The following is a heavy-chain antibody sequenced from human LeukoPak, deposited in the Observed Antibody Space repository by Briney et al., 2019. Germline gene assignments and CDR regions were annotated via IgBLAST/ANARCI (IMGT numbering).Heavy chain of an antibody. Sequence: GGSLRLSCAASGFTFDDYAMHWVRQAPGKGLEWVSGISWNGGSIGYADSVKGRFTISRDNAKNSLYLQMNSLRAEDTALYYCAKDMSAGYYYGMDVWGQGTTVTVSS. CDR1: GFTFDDYA. J-gene: IGHJ6*02. D-gene: IGHD6-19*01. V-gene: IGHV3-9*01. CDR3: AKDMSAGYYYGMDV. CDR2: ISWNGGSI.